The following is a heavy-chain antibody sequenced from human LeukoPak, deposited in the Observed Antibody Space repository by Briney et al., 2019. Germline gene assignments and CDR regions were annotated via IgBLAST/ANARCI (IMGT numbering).Heavy chain of an antibody. J-gene: IGHJ5*02. Sequence: SETLSLTCTVSGGSITSGSYYWVWIRQPAGKGLEWISFIYTSDTINYNPSLQSRVTIFLDTSKNQLSLKLNSVTAADTAIYYCARVRTHYYGSRTQAWFDPWGQGTLVTVSS. D-gene: IGHD3-10*01. CDR3: ARVRTHYYGSRTQAWFDP. V-gene: IGHV4-61*10. CDR2: IYTSDTI. CDR1: GGSITSGSYY.